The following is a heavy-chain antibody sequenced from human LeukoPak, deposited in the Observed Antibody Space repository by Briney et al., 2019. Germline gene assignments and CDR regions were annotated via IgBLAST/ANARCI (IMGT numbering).Heavy chain of an antibody. CDR1: GFTFSSYS. J-gene: IGHJ4*02. CDR3: ARSFLSIAAAATDY. V-gene: IGHV3-21*01. Sequence: MSGGSLRLSCAASGFTFSSYSMQWVRQAPGKELERVSSISSSSSYIYYADSVKGRFTISRDNAKNSLYLQMNSLRAEDTAVYYCARSFLSIAAAATDYWGQGTLVTVSS. D-gene: IGHD6-13*01. CDR2: ISSSSSYI.